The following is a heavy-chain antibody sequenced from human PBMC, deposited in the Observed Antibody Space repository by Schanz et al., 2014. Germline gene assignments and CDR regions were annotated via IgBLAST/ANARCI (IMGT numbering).Heavy chain of an antibody. CDR2: ISASGDST. V-gene: IGHV3-23*04. CDR3: AKHLYQYNYYGMDV. J-gene: IGHJ6*02. Sequence: EEQMVESGGGLVKPGGSLILSCAASGFTFSSYVMNWVRQAPGRGLEWVSFISASGDSTSYADSVKGRFTISRDNSKNTLSLQLNSLRADDTAVYYCAKHLYQYNYYGMDVWGQGTTVTVSS. CDR1: GFTFSSYV. D-gene: IGHD2-2*02.